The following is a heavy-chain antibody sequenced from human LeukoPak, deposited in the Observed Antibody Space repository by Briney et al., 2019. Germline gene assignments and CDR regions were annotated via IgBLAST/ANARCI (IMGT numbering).Heavy chain of an antibody. CDR3: ARGKPSIAAAGTGGIDY. D-gene: IGHD6-13*01. CDR1: GFTFSSYS. CDR2: ISSSSSYI. V-gene: IGHV3-21*01. Sequence: GGSLRLSCAASGFTFSSYSMNWVRQAPGKGLEWVSSISSSSSYIYYADSVKGRFTISRDNAKNSLYLKMNSVRAEDTAVYYCARGKPSIAAAGTGGIDYWGQGTLVTVSS. J-gene: IGHJ4*02.